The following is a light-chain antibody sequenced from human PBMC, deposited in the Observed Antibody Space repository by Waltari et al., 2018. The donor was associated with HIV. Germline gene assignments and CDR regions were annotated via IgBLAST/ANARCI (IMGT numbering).Light chain of an antibody. J-gene: IGKJ2*03. V-gene: IGKV1-39*01. CDR2: GAS. CDR3: QLSYTAPNS. CDR1: QTIDIY. Sequence: DIQMTQSPSSLSASVVDRVNITCRASQTIDIYLNWFQQKPGQAPPLLISGASPLHSGVPSRFSASGSGTDFTLTISGLQPEDFASYYCQLSYTAPNSFGPGTKVDI.